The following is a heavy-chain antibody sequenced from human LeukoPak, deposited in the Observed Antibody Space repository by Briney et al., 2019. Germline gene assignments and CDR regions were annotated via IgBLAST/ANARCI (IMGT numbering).Heavy chain of an antibody. CDR3: ARDPAYYYDSSGYQDAFDI. D-gene: IGHD3-22*01. V-gene: IGHV4-59*01. J-gene: IGHJ3*02. CDR1: GGSFSGYY. CDR2: IYYSGST. Sequence: SETLSLTCAVYGGSFSGYYWSWIRQPPGKGLEWIGYIYYSGSTNYNPSLKSRVTISVDTSKNQFSLKLSSVTAADTAVYYCARDPAYYYDSSGYQDAFDIWGQGTLVTVSS.